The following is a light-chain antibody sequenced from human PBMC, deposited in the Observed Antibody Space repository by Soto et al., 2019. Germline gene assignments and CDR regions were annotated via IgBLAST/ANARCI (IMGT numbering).Light chain of an antibody. CDR2: DAS. CDR1: QSISSW. Sequence: DIQMTQSPSTLSASVGDRVTITCRASQSISSWLAWYQQKPGKAPKLLIYDASSLESWVPSRLSGSGSGTEFTLTISSLQPDDFATYYCQQYNSYSWTFGQGTKVEIK. V-gene: IGKV1-5*01. J-gene: IGKJ1*01. CDR3: QQYNSYSWT.